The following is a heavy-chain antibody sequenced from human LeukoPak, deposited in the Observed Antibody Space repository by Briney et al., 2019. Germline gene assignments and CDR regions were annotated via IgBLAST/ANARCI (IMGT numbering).Heavy chain of an antibody. CDR2: ISSSSSYI. Sequence: GGSLGLSCAASGFTFSSYSMNWVRQAPGKGLEWVSSISSSSSYIYYADSVKGRFTISRDNAKNSLYLQMNSLRAEDTAVYYCARDRKDGGSCSDYWGQGTLVTVSS. V-gene: IGHV3-21*01. CDR1: GFTFSSYS. CDR3: ARDRKDGGSCSDY. D-gene: IGHD2-15*01. J-gene: IGHJ4*02.